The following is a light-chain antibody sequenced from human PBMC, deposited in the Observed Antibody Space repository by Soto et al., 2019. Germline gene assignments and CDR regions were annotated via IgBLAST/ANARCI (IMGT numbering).Light chain of an antibody. CDR2: EVN. CDR3: SSHGGNSPYV. Sequence: QSALTQPPSASGSPGKSVAISCTGTTSDIGGYNYVSWYQQHPGKAPKLMIYEVNKRPSGVPDRFSGSKSGNTASLTVSGLQAEDEADYYCSSHGGNSPYVFGTGTKHRP. J-gene: IGLJ1*01. CDR1: TSDIGGYNY. V-gene: IGLV2-8*01.